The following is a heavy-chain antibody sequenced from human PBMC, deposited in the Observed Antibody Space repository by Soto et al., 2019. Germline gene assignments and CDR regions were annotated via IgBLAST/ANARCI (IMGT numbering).Heavy chain of an antibody. J-gene: IGHJ4*02. Sequence: SETLSLTCSVSGGSISNYYWSWIRQPPGKGLEWIGYIYYTGITNYNPSLKSRVTISVDTSKNQFSLNLSSVTAADTAVYYCARGPSGDDNWGQGTLVTVSS. CDR3: ARGPSGDDN. D-gene: IGHD2-21*01. CDR2: IYYTGIT. V-gene: IGHV4-59*01. CDR1: GGSISNYY.